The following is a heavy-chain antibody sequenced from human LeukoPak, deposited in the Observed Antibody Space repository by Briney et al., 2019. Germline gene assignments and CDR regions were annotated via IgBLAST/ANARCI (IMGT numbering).Heavy chain of an antibody. Sequence: GRSLRLSCAASGFTFSSYAMHWVRQAPGKGLEWVAVISYDGSNKYYADSVKGRFTISRDNSKNTLYLQMNSLRAEDTAVYYCAGDLRQWELTAGMDVWGQGTTVTVSS. CDR2: ISYDGSNK. CDR3: AGDLRQWELTAGMDV. V-gene: IGHV3-30-3*01. CDR1: GFTFSSYA. D-gene: IGHD1-26*01. J-gene: IGHJ6*02.